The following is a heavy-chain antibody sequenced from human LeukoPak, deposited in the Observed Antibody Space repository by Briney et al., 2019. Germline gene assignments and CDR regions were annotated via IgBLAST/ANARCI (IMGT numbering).Heavy chain of an antibody. J-gene: IGHJ5*02. V-gene: IGHV3-64D*09. CDR1: GFTFRKYS. CDR2: ISSNGHT. D-gene: IGHD2/OR15-2a*01. CDR3: VKDNREEDWFDP. Sequence: GGSLRLSCSASGFTFRKYSMHWVRQGPGKGLEYVSAISSNGHTYYADSVKGRFTISRDNSKSTLYLQMSSLRPEDTAVYYCVKDNREEDWFDPWGQGTLVTVSS.